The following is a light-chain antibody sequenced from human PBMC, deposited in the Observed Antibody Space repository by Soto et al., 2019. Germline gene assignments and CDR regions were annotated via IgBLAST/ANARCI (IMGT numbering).Light chain of an antibody. Sequence: QSVLTQPASVSGSPGQSITISCTGSSSDVGAYNFVSWYQHHPGKAPKLILYEVTTRPSGVSSRFSGSKSGNTASLTISGLQADDEADYYWSSYTSSNTPYVFGTGTKGTVL. CDR1: SSDVGAYNF. CDR3: SSYTSSNTPYV. V-gene: IGLV2-14*01. J-gene: IGLJ1*01. CDR2: EVT.